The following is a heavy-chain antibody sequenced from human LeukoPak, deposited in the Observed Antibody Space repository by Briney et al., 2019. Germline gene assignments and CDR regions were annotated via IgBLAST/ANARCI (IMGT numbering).Heavy chain of an antibody. J-gene: IGHJ6*02. D-gene: IGHD3-22*01. CDR2: ISAYNGNT. CDR3: AIDGRDSSGYYYYYGMDV. V-gene: IGHV1-18*01. CDR1: GYTFTSYG. Sequence: ASVKVSCKASGYTFTSYGISWVRQAPGQGLEWMGWISAYNGNTNYAQKLQGRVTMTTDTSTSTAYMELRSLRSDDTAVYYCAIDGRDSSGYYYYYGMDVWGQGTTVTVSS.